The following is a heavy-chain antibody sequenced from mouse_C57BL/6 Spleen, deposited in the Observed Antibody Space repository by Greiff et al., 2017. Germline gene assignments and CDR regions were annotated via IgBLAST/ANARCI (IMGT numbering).Heavy chain of an antibody. J-gene: IGHJ3*01. V-gene: IGHV1-82*01. Sequence: QVHVKPSGPELVKPGASVKISCKASGYAFSSSWMNWVKQRPGKGLEWIGRIYPGDGDTNYNGKFKGKATLTADKSSSTAYMQLSSLTSEDSAVYFCARREYDYPFAYWGQGTLVTVSA. D-gene: IGHD2-4*01. CDR2: IYPGDGDT. CDR1: GYAFSSSW. CDR3: ARREYDYPFAY.